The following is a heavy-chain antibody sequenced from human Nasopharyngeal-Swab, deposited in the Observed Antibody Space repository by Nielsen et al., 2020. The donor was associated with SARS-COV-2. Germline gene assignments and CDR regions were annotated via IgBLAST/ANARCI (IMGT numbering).Heavy chain of an antibody. CDR2: IKQDGTLK. V-gene: IGHV3-7*03. J-gene: IGHJ1*01. Sequence: GESLTLSCGGSGLTFSDYWMSWDRQSPEKGLEWVTNIKQDGTLKSYVDSVKGRFIISRDNAKNSLDLQMNSLRVEDTAVYYCVRNEIWGQGTLVTVS. CDR3: VRNEI. CDR1: GLTFSDYW.